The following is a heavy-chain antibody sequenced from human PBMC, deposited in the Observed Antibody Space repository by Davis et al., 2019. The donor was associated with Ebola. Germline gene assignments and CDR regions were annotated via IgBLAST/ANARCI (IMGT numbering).Heavy chain of an antibody. V-gene: IGHV3-30-3*01. CDR2: ISYDGSNK. Sequence: GGSLRLSCAASGFTFSSYAMHWVRQAPGKGLEWVAVISYDGSNKYYADSVKGRFTISRDNAKNSLYLQMNSLRAEDTAVYYCARDSVVLEWLLRVGWFDPWGQGTLVTVSS. D-gene: IGHD3-3*01. J-gene: IGHJ5*02. CDR1: GFTFSSYA. CDR3: ARDSVVLEWLLRVGWFDP.